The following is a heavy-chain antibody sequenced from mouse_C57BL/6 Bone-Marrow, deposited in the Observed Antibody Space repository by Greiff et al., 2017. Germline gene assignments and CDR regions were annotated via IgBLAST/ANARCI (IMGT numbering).Heavy chain of an antibody. V-gene: IGHV1-81*01. CDR1: GYTFTSYG. CDR2: LYPRSGNT. J-gene: IGHJ3*01. CDR3: AREDPIYYDYDEAWFAY. Sequence: VQLQQSGAELARPGASVKLSCKASGYTFTSYGISWVKQRTGQGLAWIGELYPRSGNTYYNEKFKGKATLTADKSSSTAYMELRSLTSEDSSVYFCAREDPIYYDYDEAWFAYWGQGTLVTVSA. D-gene: IGHD2-4*01.